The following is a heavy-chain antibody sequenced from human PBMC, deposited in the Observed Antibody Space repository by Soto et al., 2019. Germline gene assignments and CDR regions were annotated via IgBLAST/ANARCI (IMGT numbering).Heavy chain of an antibody. CDR2: IYYSGST. J-gene: IGHJ5*01. V-gene: IGHV4-59*01. D-gene: IGHD6-13*01. Sequence: QVQLQESGPRLVKPSETLSLTCTVSGGSISSYYWSWIRQPPGKGLEWIGYIYYSGSTNYNPSLTSRVTISVDTSKNQFSLKLSSVTAADTAVYYCARDSSSWFDYWGQGTLVTVSS. CDR3: ARDSSSWFDY. CDR1: GGSISSYY.